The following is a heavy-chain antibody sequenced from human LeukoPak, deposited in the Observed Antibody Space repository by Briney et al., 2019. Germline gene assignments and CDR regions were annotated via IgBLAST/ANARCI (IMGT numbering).Heavy chain of an antibody. J-gene: IGHJ4*02. Sequence: SETLSLTCTVSGGSISSYYWSWIRQPPGKGLEWIGYIYYSGSTNYNPSLKSRVTISVDTSKNQFSLKLSSVTAADTAVYYCARGHXSXWSLDYWGQGTLVTVSS. CDR2: IYYSGST. CDR1: GGSISSYY. CDR3: ARGHXSXWSLDY. V-gene: IGHV4-59*01.